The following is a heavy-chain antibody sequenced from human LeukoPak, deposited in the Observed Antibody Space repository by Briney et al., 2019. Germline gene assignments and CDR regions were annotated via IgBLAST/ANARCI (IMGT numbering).Heavy chain of an antibody. CDR2: YYYGGST. J-gene: IGHJ3*01. V-gene: IGHV4-59*02. CDR3: AIMGSAYGNAFDV. Sequence: SETLSLTCTFSGGSVNSHFCSWVRHSPGKELEWIGYYYYGGSTLYSPSLSSRVTISVDASKNHFFLRLNSVTATDTGVYYCAIMGSAYGNAFDVWGQGTMVTVSP. CDR1: GGSVNSHF. D-gene: IGHD3-3*01.